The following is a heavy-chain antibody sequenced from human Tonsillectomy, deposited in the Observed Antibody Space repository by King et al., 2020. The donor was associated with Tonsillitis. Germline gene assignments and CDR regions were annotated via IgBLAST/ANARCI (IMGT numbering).Heavy chain of an antibody. Sequence: VQLVESGGGLVKPGGSLRLSCAASVFTFSDYYMSWIRQAPGKGLEWDSYISSSSSYTNYADSVKGRFTISRDNAKNSLYLQMNSLRAEDTAVYYCARVGGTTAFFDYWGQGTLVTVSS. J-gene: IGHJ4*02. CDR2: ISSSSSYT. CDR3: ARVGGTTAFFDY. D-gene: IGHD1-1*01. CDR1: VFTFSDYY. V-gene: IGHV3-11*05.